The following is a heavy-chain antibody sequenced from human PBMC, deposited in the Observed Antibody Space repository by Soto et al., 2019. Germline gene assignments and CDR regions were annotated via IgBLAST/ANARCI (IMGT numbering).Heavy chain of an antibody. D-gene: IGHD3-10*01. CDR2: IKSKTDGGTT. J-gene: IGHJ6*03. CDR3: TTDASRRLLLGESSYYCYYYMDV. CDR1: GFTFSNAW. Sequence: EVQLVESGGGLVKPGGSLRLSCAASGFTFSNAWMSWVRQAPGKGLEWVGRIKSKTDGGTTDYAAPVKGRFTISRDDSKNTLLLQQHRHKNEEKDDYYCTTDASRRLLLGESSYYCYYYMDVWGKGTTVTVSS. V-gene: IGHV3-15*01.